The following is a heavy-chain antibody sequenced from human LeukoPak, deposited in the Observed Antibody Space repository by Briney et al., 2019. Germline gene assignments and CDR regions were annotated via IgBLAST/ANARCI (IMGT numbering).Heavy chain of an antibody. J-gene: IGHJ5*02. CDR1: GFTFSSYA. V-gene: IGHV3-23*01. Sequence: RGSLRLSCAASGFTFSSYAMSWVRQAPGKGLEWVSAISGSGGSTYYADSVKGRFTISRDNSKNTLYLQMNSLRAEDTAVYYCAKDPRHVRAAWFDPWGQGTLVTVSS. CDR3: AKDPRHVRAAWFDP. CDR2: ISGSGGST.